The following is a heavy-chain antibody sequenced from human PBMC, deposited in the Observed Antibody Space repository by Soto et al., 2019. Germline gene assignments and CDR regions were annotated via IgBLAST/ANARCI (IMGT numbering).Heavy chain of an antibody. V-gene: IGHV3-21*01. CDR2: ISSSSSYI. CDR1: GFTFSSYS. J-gene: IGHJ6*03. D-gene: IGHD5-12*01. CDR3: ARDPREDIVATIYYYYYYMDV. Sequence: GGSLRLSCAASGFTFSSYSMNWVRQAPGKGLEWVSSISSSSSYIYYADSVKGRFTISRDNAKNSLYLQMNSLRVEDTAVYYCARDPREDIVATIYYYYYYMDVWGKGTTVTVSS.